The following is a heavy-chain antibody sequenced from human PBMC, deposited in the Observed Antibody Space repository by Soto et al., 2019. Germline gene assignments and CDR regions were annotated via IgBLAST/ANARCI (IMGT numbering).Heavy chain of an antibody. J-gene: IGHJ5*02. Sequence: SLKVSCKSSGGTFSSYAMMWVRQAPGQGLEWMGGIIPIFGTANYAQKFQGRVTITADESTSTAYMELSSLRSEDTAVYYCAREISLIAAAAHEAYNWFDPWGQGTMVNVSS. CDR2: IIPIFGTA. D-gene: IGHD6-13*01. CDR1: GGTFSSYA. V-gene: IGHV1-69*13. CDR3: AREISLIAAAAHEAYNWFDP.